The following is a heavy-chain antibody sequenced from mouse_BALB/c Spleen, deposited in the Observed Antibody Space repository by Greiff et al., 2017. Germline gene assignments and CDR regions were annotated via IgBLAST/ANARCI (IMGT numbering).Heavy chain of an antibody. J-gene: IGHJ2*01. CDR2: ILPGSGST. D-gene: IGHD2-4*01. CDR1: GYTFSSYW. V-gene: IGHV1-9*01. Sequence: VMLVESGAELMKPGASVKISCKATGYTFSSYWIEWVKQRPGHGLEWIGEILPGSGSTNYNEKFKGKATFTADTSSNTAYMQLSSLTSEDSAVYYCARLGITGGYFDYWGQGTTLTVSS. CDR3: ARLGITGGYFDY.